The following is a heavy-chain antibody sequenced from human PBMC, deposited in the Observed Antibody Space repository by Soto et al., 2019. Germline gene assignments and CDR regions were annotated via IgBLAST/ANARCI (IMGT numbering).Heavy chain of an antibody. CDR2: ISGNVGSTT. D-gene: IGHD3-22*01. CDR3: PKPRGSVVAQFAS. J-gene: IGHJ4*02. Sequence: EVQLLESGGGLAQPGGSLRLSCAVSGITFTNYAMGWVRQAPGKGLEWVSGISGNVGSTTHYADSVKGRFTISRDNSKTIPFLQRTARQAEDPAVISWPKPRGSVVAQFASWGQGTLVIVSS. CDR1: GITFTNYA. V-gene: IGHV3-23*01.